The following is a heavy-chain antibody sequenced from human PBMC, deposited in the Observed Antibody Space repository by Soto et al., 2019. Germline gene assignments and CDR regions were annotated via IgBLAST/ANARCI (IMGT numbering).Heavy chain of an antibody. CDR3: AMVKVAANY. CDR2: IIDSGGAT. V-gene: IGHV3-23*01. Sequence: LRLSCVASGFTFSNYAMSWVRQAPGKGLEWVSAIIDSGGATYYADSVKDRFIISRDNSKNTLYLQMHSLRAEDTALYYCAMVKVAANYWGQGTQVTVSS. D-gene: IGHD6-19*01. J-gene: IGHJ4*02. CDR1: GFTFSNYA.